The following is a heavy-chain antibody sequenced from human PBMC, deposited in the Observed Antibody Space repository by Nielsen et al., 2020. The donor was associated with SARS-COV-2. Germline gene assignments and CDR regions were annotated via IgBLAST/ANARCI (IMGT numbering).Heavy chain of an antibody. CDR3: AREYCSGGSCYGGALLDV. CDR2: IYYSGST. CDR1: GGSFSGYY. J-gene: IGHJ6*04. Sequence: GSLRLSCAVYGGSFSGYYWSWIRQPPGKGLEWIGYIYYSGSTNYNPSLKSRVTISVDTSKNQFSLKLSSVTAADTAVYYCAREYCSGGSCYGGALLDVWGKGTTVTVSS. V-gene: IGHV4-59*08. D-gene: IGHD2-15*01.